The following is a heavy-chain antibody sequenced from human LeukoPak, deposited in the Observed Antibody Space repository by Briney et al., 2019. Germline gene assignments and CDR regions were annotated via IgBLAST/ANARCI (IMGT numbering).Heavy chain of an antibody. D-gene: IGHD4-17*01. J-gene: IGHJ4*02. V-gene: IGHV4-59*01. CDR3: ARAGSDYGDYGRVGVYYFDY. CDR1: GGSISSYY. Sequence: SETLSLTCTVSGGSISSYYWSWIRQPPGKGLEWIGYIHYSGSTNYNPSLKSRVTISEDTSKNQFSLKLSSVTAADTAVYYCARAGSDYGDYGRVGVYYFDYWGQGTLVTVSS. CDR2: IHYSGST.